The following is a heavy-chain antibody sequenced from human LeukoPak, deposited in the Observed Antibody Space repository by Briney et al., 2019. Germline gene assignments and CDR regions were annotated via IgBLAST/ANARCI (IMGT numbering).Heavy chain of an antibody. CDR2: IWYDGSNK. V-gene: IGHV3-33*01. CDR3: ARQHCSGGDCYFFD. D-gene: IGHD2-15*01. Sequence: GGSLRLSCAASGFTFSSYGMHWVRQAPGKGLEWVAVIWYDGSNKYYADSVKGRFTISRDNSKNTLYLQMNSLRAEDTAVYYCARQHCSGGDCYFFDWGQGTLVTVSS. CDR1: GFTFSSYG. J-gene: IGHJ4*02.